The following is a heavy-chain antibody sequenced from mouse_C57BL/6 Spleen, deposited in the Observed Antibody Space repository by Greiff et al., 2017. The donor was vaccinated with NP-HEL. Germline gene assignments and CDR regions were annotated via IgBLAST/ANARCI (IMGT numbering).Heavy chain of an antibody. CDR2: SYPGDGDT. V-gene: IGHV1-82*01. J-gene: IGHJ3*01. CDR1: GYAFSSSW. D-gene: IGHD1-1*01. CDR3: ARGDYGSSYPWFAY. Sequence: QVQLQQSGPELVKPGASVKISCKASGYAFSSSWMNWVKQRPGKGLEWIGRSYPGDGDTNYNGKFKGKATLTADKSSSTAYMQLSSLTSEDSAVYFCARGDYGSSYPWFAYWGQGTLVTVSA.